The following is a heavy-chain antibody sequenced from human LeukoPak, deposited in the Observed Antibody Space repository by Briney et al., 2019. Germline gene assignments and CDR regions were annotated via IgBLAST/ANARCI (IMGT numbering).Heavy chain of an antibody. CDR1: GYSFTSYL. V-gene: IGHV5-51*01. CDR3: ARRPGYCSSTSCYQDAFDI. Sequence: GESLNVSCKCSGYSFTSYLLGWVRQMPGEGLEWMWIIYPGDSDTKCSPSFQSQVTISADKSISTAYLQWSSLKASDTAMYYCARRPGYCSSTSCYQDAFDIWGQGTMVTVSS. J-gene: IGHJ3*02. CDR2: IYPGDSDT. D-gene: IGHD2-2*01.